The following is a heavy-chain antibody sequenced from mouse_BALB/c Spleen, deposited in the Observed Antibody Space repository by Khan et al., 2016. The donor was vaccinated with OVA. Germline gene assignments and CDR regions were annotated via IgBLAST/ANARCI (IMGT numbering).Heavy chain of an antibody. V-gene: IGHV2-2*01. Sequence: QVQLKESGPGLVQPSQSLSITCTVSGFSLTSYGVHWVRQSPGRGLEWLGMIWSGGSTDYNATFISRLSISKDNSKSQVFFKMNSLQAYDTAIYYCARNRNGYFDYWGQGTTLTGSS. CDR2: IWSGGST. CDR1: GFSLTSYG. CDR3: ARNRNGYFDY. D-gene: IGHD1-1*02. J-gene: IGHJ2*01.